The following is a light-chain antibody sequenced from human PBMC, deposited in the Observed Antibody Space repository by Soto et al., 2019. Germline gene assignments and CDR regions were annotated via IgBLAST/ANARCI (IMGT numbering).Light chain of an antibody. Sequence: ETVLTQSPARLSLSPGERATLSCRAGQSVSDYLARYQQKPGQAPRLLIYDASNRATGIPARFSGSGSGTDFTLTISSLEAEDFAVYYCQQRSNWPLTFGGGTKVDI. CDR1: QSVSDY. V-gene: IGKV3-11*01. J-gene: IGKJ4*01. CDR2: DAS. CDR3: QQRSNWPLT.